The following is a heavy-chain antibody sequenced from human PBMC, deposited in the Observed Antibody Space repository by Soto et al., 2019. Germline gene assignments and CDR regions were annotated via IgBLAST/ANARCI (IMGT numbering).Heavy chain of an antibody. CDR3: ARARYYYGSGNVDY. Sequence: SETLSLTCTVSGGSISSGDYYWSWIRQPPGKGLEWIGYIYYSGSTYYNPSLKSRVTISVDTSKNQFSLKLGSVTAADTAVYYCARARYYYGSGNVDYWGQGTLVTVSS. J-gene: IGHJ4*02. CDR2: IYYSGST. V-gene: IGHV4-30-4*01. D-gene: IGHD3-10*01. CDR1: GGSISSGDYY.